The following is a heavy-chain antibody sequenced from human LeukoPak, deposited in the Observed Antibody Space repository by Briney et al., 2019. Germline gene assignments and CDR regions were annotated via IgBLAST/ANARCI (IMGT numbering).Heavy chain of an antibody. CDR2: VSAYNGKT. D-gene: IGHD1-26*01. CDR3: ARGGTYYPCIDY. CDR1: GYTFTTTY. J-gene: IGHJ4*02. V-gene: IGHV1-18*01. Sequence: ASVKVSFKTSGYTFTTTYINWVRQAPGQGREWMGWVSAYNGKTSYAQKFQGRVTMTIDTSTTTAYMDLTSLTFDDTAVYYCARGGTYYPCIDYWGQGTLVTVSS.